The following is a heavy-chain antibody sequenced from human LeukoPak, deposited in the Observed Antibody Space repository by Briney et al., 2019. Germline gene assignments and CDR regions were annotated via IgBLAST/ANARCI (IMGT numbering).Heavy chain of an antibody. J-gene: IGHJ4*02. Sequence: SETLSLTCTVSGGSISSYYWSWIRQPPGKGLEWIGYIYYSGSTNYNPSLKSRVTISVDTSKNQFSLKLSSMTAADTAVYYCAIIGYSYGFHPFDYWGQGTLVTVSS. V-gene: IGHV4-59*08. CDR3: AIIGYSYGFHPFDY. D-gene: IGHD5-18*01. CDR2: IYYSGST. CDR1: GGSISSYY.